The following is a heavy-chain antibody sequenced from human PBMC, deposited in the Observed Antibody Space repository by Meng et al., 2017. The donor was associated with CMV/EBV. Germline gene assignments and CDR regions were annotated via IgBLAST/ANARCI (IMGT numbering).Heavy chain of an antibody. V-gene: IGHV3-52*01. CDR2: IKCDGSEK. Sequence: GESLKISCAASGFTFSSSWMHWVCQAPEKGLEWVADIKCDGSEKYYVDSVKGRLTISRDNAKNSLYLQVNSLRAEDTAVYYCAKPSWFGELFVHYFDYWGQGTLVTVSS. J-gene: IGHJ4*02. CDR1: GFTFSSSW. CDR3: AKPSWFGELFVHYFDY. D-gene: IGHD3-10*01.